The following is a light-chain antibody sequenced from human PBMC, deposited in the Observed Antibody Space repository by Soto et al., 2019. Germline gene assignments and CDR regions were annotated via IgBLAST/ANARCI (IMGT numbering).Light chain of an antibody. V-gene: IGKV3-15*01. CDR1: QSVSFK. CDR3: QQYNNGPPIT. J-gene: IGKJ5*01. Sequence: TQSPGTLSLSHGDRGTLSVRASQSVSFKFAWYQQKPGQAPRLLIHSASTRATGIPARFSGSGSGTEFTLTISSLQSEDSAVYYCQQYNNGPPITSGQGTRLE. CDR2: SAS.